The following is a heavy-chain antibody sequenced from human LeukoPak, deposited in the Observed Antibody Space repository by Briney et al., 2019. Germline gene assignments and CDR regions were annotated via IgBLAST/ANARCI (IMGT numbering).Heavy chain of an antibody. D-gene: IGHD1-26*01. CDR3: AKTSGSYDYYFDY. CDR2: ISGSGGST. V-gene: IGHV3-23*01. Sequence: SGGSLRLSCAASGFTFSSYAMSWVRQAPGKGLEWVSAISGSGGSTYYADSVKGRFTISRDNSKNTLYLQMNSLRAEDTAVYYCAKTSGSYDYYFDYWGQGTLDTVSS. J-gene: IGHJ4*02. CDR1: GFTFSSYA.